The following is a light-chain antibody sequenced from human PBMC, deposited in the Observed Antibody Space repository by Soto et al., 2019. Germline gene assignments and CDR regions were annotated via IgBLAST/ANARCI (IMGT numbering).Light chain of an antibody. J-gene: IGKJ4*01. CDR2: GAS. CDR1: QSVSSNY. Sequence: EIVLTQSPGTLSLSPGERATLSCRASQSVSSNYLAWYQQKPGQAPRLLIYGASSRATGIPDRFSGSGSGTDLTLTISRLEPEDFAVYYCQQYGSSPLTFGGGTKVEVQ. CDR3: QQYGSSPLT. V-gene: IGKV3-20*01.